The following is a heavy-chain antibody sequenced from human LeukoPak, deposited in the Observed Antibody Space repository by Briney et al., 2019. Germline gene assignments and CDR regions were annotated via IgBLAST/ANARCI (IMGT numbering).Heavy chain of an antibody. CDR1: GFTFRSYA. J-gene: IGHJ4*02. CDR2: ISGSGGST. CDR3: AKKRVAVAGTHYFDY. D-gene: IGHD6-19*01. V-gene: IGHV3-23*01. Sequence: GGSLRLSCAASGFTFRSYAMSWVRQAPGKGLEWVSAISGSGGSTYYADSVRGRFTISRDNSKNTLYLQMNSLRAEDTAVYYCAKKRVAVAGTHYFDYWGQGTLVTVSS.